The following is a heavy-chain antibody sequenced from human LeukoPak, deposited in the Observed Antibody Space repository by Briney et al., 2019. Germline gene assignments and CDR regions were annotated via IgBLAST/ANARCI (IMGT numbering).Heavy chain of an antibody. J-gene: IGHJ3*02. CDR1: GGSINNHY. Sequence: SETLSLTCIVSGGSINNHYWTWLRQTPGKGLEWLGDIHYTGTTKYNPSLTSRVTISIDTSKTQFSLELSSVTATDTAVYFCATNRAGTYDRPFDIWGQGTMVTVSS. CDR3: ATNRAGTYDRPFDI. V-gene: IGHV4-59*08. CDR2: IHYTGTT. D-gene: IGHD1-26*01.